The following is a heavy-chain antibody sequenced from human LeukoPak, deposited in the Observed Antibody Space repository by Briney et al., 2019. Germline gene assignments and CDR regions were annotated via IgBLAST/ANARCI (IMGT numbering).Heavy chain of an antibody. V-gene: IGHV3-21*01. CDR3: ARGSSYSSSSPYYYYMDV. CDR1: GLTFSIYS. Sequence: TGGSLRLSCAASGLTFSIYSINWVRQAPGKGLEWVSSISSTGSDIYYADSLKGRFTISRDNAKNSLYLQMNSLRAEDTAVYYCARGSSYSSSSPYYYYMDVWGKGTTVTVSS. J-gene: IGHJ6*03. CDR2: ISSTGSDI. D-gene: IGHD6-6*01.